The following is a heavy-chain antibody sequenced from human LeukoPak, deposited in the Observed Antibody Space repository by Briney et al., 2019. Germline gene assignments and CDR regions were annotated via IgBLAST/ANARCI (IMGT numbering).Heavy chain of an antibody. D-gene: IGHD4-17*01. CDR1: GYTLTELS. CDR3: ATLVPDYGDYVSYYYGMDV. Sequence: ASVKVSCKLSGYTLTELSMHWVRQAPGKGLEWMGGFDPEDGETIYAQKFQGRVTMTEDTSTDTAYMELSSLRSEDTAVYYCATLVPDYGDYVSYYYGMDVWGQGTTVTVSS. V-gene: IGHV1-24*01. J-gene: IGHJ6*02. CDR2: FDPEDGET.